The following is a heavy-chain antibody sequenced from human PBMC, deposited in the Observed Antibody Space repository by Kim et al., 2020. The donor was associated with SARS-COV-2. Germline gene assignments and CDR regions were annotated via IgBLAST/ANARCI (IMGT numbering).Heavy chain of an antibody. J-gene: IGHJ4*02. D-gene: IGHD3-10*01. CDR3: ARGAAGVSYHTY. CDR2: INAGNGNT. V-gene: IGHV1-3*01. CDR1: GYTFTSFA. Sequence: ASVKVSCKASGYTFTSFAIHWVRQAPGQSPEWMGWINAGNGNTEYSQRFQGRVTITRETSASTAYMELSSLTSEDTAVYYCARGAAGVSYHTYWGQGTPV.